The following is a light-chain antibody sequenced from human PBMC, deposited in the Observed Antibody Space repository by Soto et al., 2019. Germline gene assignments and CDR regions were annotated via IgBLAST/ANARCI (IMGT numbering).Light chain of an antibody. V-gene: IGKV1-27*01. CDR3: QKYNNAPPRR. J-gene: IGKJ1*01. Sequence: DLQMTQSPSSLSASVGDRVTITCRASQGISNYLAWYQQKPGKVPKLLIYAAYSLQSGVPSRFSGSGSVTDFTLTISSLQPEDVATYYCQKYNNAPPRRFGQGTKVDMK. CDR2: AAY. CDR1: QGISNY.